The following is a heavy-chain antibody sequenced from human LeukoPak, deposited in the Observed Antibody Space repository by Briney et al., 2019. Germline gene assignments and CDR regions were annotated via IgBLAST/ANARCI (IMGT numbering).Heavy chain of an antibody. V-gene: IGHV3-48*03. D-gene: IGHD3-3*01. Sequence: GGSLRLSCAASGFTFSSYEMNWVRQAPGKGLEWVSYISSSGSTIYYADSVKGRFTISRDNAKNSLYLQMNSLRAEDTAVYYCARGEHYDFWSALYWGQGTLVTVSS. CDR2: ISSSGSTI. CDR1: GFTFSSYE. J-gene: IGHJ4*02. CDR3: ARGEHYDFWSALY.